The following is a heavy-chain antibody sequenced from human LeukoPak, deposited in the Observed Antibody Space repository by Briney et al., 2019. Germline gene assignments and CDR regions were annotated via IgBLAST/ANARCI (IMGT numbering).Heavy chain of an antibody. D-gene: IGHD3-22*01. J-gene: IGHJ6*03. V-gene: IGHV3-30*03. CDR2: ISYDGSNK. Sequence: GGSLRLSCAASGFTFSSYGMHWVRQAPGKGLEWVAVISYDGSNKYYADSVKGRFTISRDNSKNTLYLQMNSLRAEDTAVYYCARYSSDYTSDYHYYMDVWGKGTTVTVSS. CDR1: GFTFSSYG. CDR3: ARYSSDYTSDYHYYMDV.